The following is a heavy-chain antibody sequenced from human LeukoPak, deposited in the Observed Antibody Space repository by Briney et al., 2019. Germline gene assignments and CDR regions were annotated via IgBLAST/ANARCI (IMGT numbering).Heavy chain of an antibody. CDR2: IHTTGST. J-gene: IGHJ4*02. CDR1: GVSITSYY. CDR3: ARGLGYYYGSGSYYNPRTFDY. D-gene: IGHD3-10*01. Sequence: PSETLSLTCSVSGVSITSYYWSWIRQPAGKGLEWIGRIHTTGSTNYNPSLKSRVTMSVDTSKNQFSLKLSSVTAADTAVYYCARGLGYYYGSGSYYNPRTFDYWGQGTLVTVSS. V-gene: IGHV4-4*07.